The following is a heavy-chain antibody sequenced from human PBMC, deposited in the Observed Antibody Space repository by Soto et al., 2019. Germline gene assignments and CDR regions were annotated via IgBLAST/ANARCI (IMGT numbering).Heavy chain of an antibody. CDR3: ARVGDYYYYYMDV. V-gene: IGHV3-7*01. CDR2: IKQDGSEK. J-gene: IGHJ6*03. Sequence: GSLRLSCAASGFTFSSYWMSWVRQAPGKGLEWVANIKQDGSEKYYVDSVKGRFTISRDNAKNSLYLQMNSLRAEDTAVYYCARVGDYYYYYMDVWGKGTTVTVSS. D-gene: IGHD2-15*01. CDR1: GFTFSSYW.